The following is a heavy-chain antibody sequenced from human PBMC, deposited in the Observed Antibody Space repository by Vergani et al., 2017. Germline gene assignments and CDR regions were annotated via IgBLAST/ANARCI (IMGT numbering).Heavy chain of an antibody. Sequence: EVQLVESGGGLVKPGGSLRLSCAASGFTFSSYSMNWVRQAPGKGLEWVSSIISSSSYIYYADSVKGRLTISRDNAKNPLYLQMNSLRAEDTAVDYCARDLGLPSRPFDYWGQGTLVTVSS. J-gene: IGHJ4*02. V-gene: IGHV3-21*01. CDR1: GFTFSSYS. D-gene: IGHD5-18*01. CDR2: IISSSSYI. CDR3: ARDLGLPSRPFDY.